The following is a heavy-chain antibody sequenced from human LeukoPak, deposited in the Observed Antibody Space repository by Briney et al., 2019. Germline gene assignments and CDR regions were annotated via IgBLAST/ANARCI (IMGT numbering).Heavy chain of an antibody. J-gene: IGHJ5*02. V-gene: IGHV4-39*07. CDR2: IYYSGSS. CDR3: ARSDIVVVVAASSWFDP. CDR1: GGSISSSSYY. D-gene: IGHD2-15*01. Sequence: KPSETLSLTCTVSGGSISSSSYYWGWIRQPPGKGLEWIGNIYYSGSSYYNPSLKGRVTISVDTSKNQFSLKLSSVTAADTAVYYCARSDIVVVVAASSWFDPWGQGTLVTVSS.